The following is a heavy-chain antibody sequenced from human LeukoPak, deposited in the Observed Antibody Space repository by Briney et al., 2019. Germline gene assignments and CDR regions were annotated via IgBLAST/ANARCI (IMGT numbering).Heavy chain of an antibody. Sequence: PGGSLRLSCAASGFTFSSYAMSWVRQAPGKGLEWVAVISYDGSNKYYADSVKGRFTISRDNSKNTPYLQMNSLRAEDTAVYYCAREKSSSWDKFDYWGQGTLVTVSS. CDR1: GFTFSSYA. CDR3: AREKSSSWDKFDY. V-gene: IGHV3-30*04. D-gene: IGHD6-13*01. J-gene: IGHJ4*02. CDR2: ISYDGSNK.